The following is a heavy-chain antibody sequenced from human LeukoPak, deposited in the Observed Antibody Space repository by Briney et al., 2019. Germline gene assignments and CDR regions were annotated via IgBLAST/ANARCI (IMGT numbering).Heavy chain of an antibody. CDR1: GFTVSSNY. D-gene: IGHD1-1*01. V-gene: IGHV3-7*04. CDR2: IKEDGSEK. J-gene: IGHJ4*02. Sequence: PGGSLRLSCAASGFTVSSNYMTWVRQAPGKGLEWVANIKEDGSEKYYVDSVKGRFTISRDNAKNSLYLQMNSLRAEDTAVYYCARVGTDNTPDFDFWGQGTLVTVSS. CDR3: ARVGTDNTPDFDF.